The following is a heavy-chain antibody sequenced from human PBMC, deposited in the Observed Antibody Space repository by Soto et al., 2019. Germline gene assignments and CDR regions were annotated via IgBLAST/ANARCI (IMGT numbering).Heavy chain of an antibody. CDR1: GYPVTAYY. Sequence: QLHLVQSGAVVKKPGATVTVSCSASGYPVTAYYMHWVRQAPGRGLGWMGGINPATGAAKYTQTFQGRVTMTRDTSTSTVIMELSGLTSEDTAVFYCARGGGVGVAGSAAFDMWGQGTLVTVSS. V-gene: IGHV1-2*02. D-gene: IGHD3-3*01. CDR3: ARGGGVGVAGSAAFDM. J-gene: IGHJ3*02. CDR2: INPATGAA.